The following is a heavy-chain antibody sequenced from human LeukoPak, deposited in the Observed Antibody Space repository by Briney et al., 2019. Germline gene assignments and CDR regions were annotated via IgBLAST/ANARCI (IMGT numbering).Heavy chain of an antibody. V-gene: IGHV1-24*01. CDR2: FDLEDGET. D-gene: IGHD5-24*01. Sequence: AAVKVSCKVSRYTLSELSMHWVRQAPGKGLEWMGGFDLEDGETIYVQKCQGRVTMTEDTSTDTASMELSSLRSDDTAVYFCAAGVVGQLFDYWGQGTLVTVSS. CDR1: RYTLSELS. J-gene: IGHJ4*02. CDR3: AAGVVGQLFDY.